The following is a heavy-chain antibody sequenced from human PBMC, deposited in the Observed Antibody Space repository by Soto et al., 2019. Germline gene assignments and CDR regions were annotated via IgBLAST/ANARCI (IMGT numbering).Heavy chain of an antibody. CDR3: ERMNDEYEYHYYAMDV. V-gene: IGHV2-26*03. J-gene: IGHJ6*02. CDR1: GFSLSNGRMG. Sequence: SGPTLVNPTETLTLTCTISGFSLSNGRMGVSWIRQPPGRALEWLAHFFSDVERSYSTSMQSRLTMSQDTSGTQVVLTMTNMDLQETGTYFCERMNDEYEYHYYAMDVWGQGTPVTVSS. CDR2: FFSDVER. D-gene: IGHD1-1*01.